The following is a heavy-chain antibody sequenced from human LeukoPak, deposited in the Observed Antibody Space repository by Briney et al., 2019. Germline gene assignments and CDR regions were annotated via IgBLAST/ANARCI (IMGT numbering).Heavy chain of an antibody. CDR2: IYTTGST. D-gene: IGHD1-14*01. CDR1: GGSISSDY. V-gene: IGHV4-4*07. CDR3: ARRYPYYYYYMDV. Sequence: PSETLSLTCTVSGGSISSDYWSWIRQPAGKGLEWIGRIYTTGSTNYSPSLKSRVTMSVDTSKNQFSLKLSSVTAADTAVYYCARRYPYYYYYMDVWGKGATVTISS. J-gene: IGHJ6*03.